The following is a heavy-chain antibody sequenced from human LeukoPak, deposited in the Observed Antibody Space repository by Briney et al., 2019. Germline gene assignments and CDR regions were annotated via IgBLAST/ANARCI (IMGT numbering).Heavy chain of an antibody. CDR2: IYHGGGT. Sequence: SETLSLTCTVSGGSISGFYWSWIRQPPGKGLEWIGYIYHGGGTNYNPSLKSRITISVDTSKNQFSLKLSSVTAADTAVYYCARRRSGSYYALWGQGTLVTVSS. CDR3: ARRRSGSYYAL. J-gene: IGHJ4*02. CDR1: GGSISGFY. V-gene: IGHV4-59*08. D-gene: IGHD1-26*01.